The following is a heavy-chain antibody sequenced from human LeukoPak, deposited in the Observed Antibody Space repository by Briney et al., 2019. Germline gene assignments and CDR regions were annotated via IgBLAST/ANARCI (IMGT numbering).Heavy chain of an antibody. Sequence: GGSLRLSCAASGFTFSSFGMHWVRQAPGKGLEWEAYIRYDGSNKYYADSVKGRFTISRDNSKNTLYLQTNSLRAEDTAVYYCAKDYVTSGTTRGWFDPSGPGTLVTVSS. CDR2: IRYDGSNK. CDR3: AKDYVTSGTTRGWFDP. V-gene: IGHV3-30*02. CDR1: GFTFSSFG. D-gene: IGHD1-1*01. J-gene: IGHJ5*02.